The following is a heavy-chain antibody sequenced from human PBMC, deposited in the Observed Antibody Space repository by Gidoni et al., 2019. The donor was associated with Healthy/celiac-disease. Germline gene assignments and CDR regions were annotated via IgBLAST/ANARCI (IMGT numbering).Heavy chain of an antibody. D-gene: IGHD1-7*01. V-gene: IGHV5-10-1*01. CDR3: ARHESWNYPGNFDY. J-gene: IGHJ4*02. Sequence: SPSFQGHVTISADKSISTAYLQWSSLKASDTAMYYCARHESWNYPGNFDYWGQGTLVTVSS.